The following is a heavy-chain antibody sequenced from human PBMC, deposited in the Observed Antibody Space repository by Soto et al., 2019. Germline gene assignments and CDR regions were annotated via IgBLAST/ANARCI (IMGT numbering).Heavy chain of an antibody. CDR3: ARGELLWFGELLG. J-gene: IGHJ4*02. CDR2: MNPNSGDT. CDR1: GYTFTSYE. Sequence: ASVKVSCKASGYTFTSYEINWVRQATGQGLEWMGWMNPNSGDTGYAQKFQGRVTMTRNTSISTAYMELSSLRSEDTAVYYCARGELLWFGELLGWGQGTLVTV. V-gene: IGHV1-8*01. D-gene: IGHD3-10*01.